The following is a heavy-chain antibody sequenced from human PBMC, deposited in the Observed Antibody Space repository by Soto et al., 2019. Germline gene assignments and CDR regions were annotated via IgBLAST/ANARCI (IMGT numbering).Heavy chain of an antibody. Sequence: QVQLQESGPGLVKPSETLSLTCTVSGGSISSYYWSWIRQPPGKGLEWIAYIYYTGSTNYNPSLNSRVTLSADPSKNQFSLKLISVTAADTAMYYCARVDSSGSYFDYWGQGTLVTVSS. CDR3: ARVDSSGSYFDY. J-gene: IGHJ4*02. V-gene: IGHV4-59*01. CDR1: GGSISSYY. CDR2: IYYTGST. D-gene: IGHD3-22*01.